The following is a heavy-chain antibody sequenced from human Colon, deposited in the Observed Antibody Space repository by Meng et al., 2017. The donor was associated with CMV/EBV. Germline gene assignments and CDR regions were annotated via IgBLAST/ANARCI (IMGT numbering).Heavy chain of an antibody. D-gene: IGHD1-26*01. CDR2: IYFSGST. CDR3: ARSRGGGASTWGPFAD. J-gene: IGHJ4*02. V-gene: IGHV4-39*07. Sequence: SETLSLTCSVSGGSINTESYYWAWVRQPPGKGLEWIGTIYFSGSTYYNPSLRSRVTMSVDTSRNQFSLNLNSVTAADTAVYYCARSRGGGASTWGPFADLGQGTLVTVSS. CDR1: GGSINTESYY.